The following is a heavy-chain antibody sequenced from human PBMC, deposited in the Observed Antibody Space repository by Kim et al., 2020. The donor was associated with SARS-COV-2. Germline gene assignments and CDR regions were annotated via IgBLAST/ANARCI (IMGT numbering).Heavy chain of an antibody. V-gene: IGHV4-31*02. J-gene: IGHJ4*02. CDR3: ARVGGYSGYDGDY. D-gene: IGHD5-12*01. Sequence: YNPSLKSRVTISVDTSKNQFSLKLSSVTAADTAVYYCARVGGYSGYDGDYWGQGTLVTVSS.